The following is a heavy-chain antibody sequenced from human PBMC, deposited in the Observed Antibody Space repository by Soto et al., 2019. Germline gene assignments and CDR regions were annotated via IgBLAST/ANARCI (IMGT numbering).Heavy chain of an antibody. CDR2: IYPGDSDT. CDR1: GYSFTSYW. CDR3: ARLVGYCSGGSCYHYYYYGMDV. D-gene: IGHD2-15*01. V-gene: IGHV5-51*01. J-gene: IGHJ6*02. Sequence: GESLKISCKDSGYSFTSYWIGWVRQMPGKGLEWMGIIYPGDSDTRYSPSFQGQVTISADKSISTAYLQWSSLKASDTAMYYCARLVGYCSGGSCYHYYYYGMDVWGQGTTVTVSS.